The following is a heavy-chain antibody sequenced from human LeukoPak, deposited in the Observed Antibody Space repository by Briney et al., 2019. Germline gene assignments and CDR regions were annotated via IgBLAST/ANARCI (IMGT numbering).Heavy chain of an antibody. Sequence: SETLSLTCAVSGGSISSRNWWSWVRQPPGKGLEWIGEIYHSGSTNYNPSLKSRVTISVDKSKNQFSLKLSSVTAADTAVYYCARVALNGAARTFDYWGQGTLVTVSS. V-gene: IGHV4-4*02. J-gene: IGHJ4*02. CDR2: IYHSGST. D-gene: IGHD6-6*01. CDR3: ARVALNGAARTFDY. CDR1: GGSISSRNW.